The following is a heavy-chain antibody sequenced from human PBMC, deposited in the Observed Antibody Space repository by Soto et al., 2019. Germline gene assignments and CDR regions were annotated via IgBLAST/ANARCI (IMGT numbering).Heavy chain of an antibody. CDR3: ARSGGYSGSYHDAFDI. J-gene: IGHJ3*02. CDR2: IYPGDSDT. CDR1: GHSCTSYG. Sequence: PXESLKVSWKCSGHSCTSYGGGSVRQMPGKGLEWMGIIYPGDSDTRYSPSFQGQVTISADKSISTAYLQWSSLKASDTAMYYRARSGGYSGSYHDAFDIWGQGTMVTVSS. D-gene: IGHD1-26*01. V-gene: IGHV5-51*01.